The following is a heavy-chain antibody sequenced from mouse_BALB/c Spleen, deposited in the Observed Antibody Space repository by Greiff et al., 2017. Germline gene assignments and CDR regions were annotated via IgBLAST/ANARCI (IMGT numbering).Heavy chain of an antibody. CDR2: ISSGGSYT. V-gene: IGHV5-6*01. CDR1: GFTFSSYG. D-gene: IGHD2-3*01. CDR3: ARPNGYYEDYAMDY. J-gene: IGHJ4*01. Sequence: EVQGVESGGDLVKPGGSLKLSCAACGFTFSSYGMSWVRQTPDKRLEWVATISSGGSYTYYPDSVKGRFTISRDNAKNTLYLQMSSLRSEDTAMYYCARPNGYYEDYAMDYWGQGTSVTVSS.